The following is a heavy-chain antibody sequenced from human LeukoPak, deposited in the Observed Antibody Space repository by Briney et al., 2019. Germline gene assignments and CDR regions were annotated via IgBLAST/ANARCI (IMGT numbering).Heavy chain of an antibody. J-gene: IGHJ4*02. V-gene: IGHV3-23*01. CDR1: GFTFSNYA. D-gene: IGHD6-13*01. CDR2: ISSASESS. CDR3: AKRGPTLAAGPDY. Sequence: GGSLRLSCSASGFTFSNYAMIWVRQAPGKGLEWVSSISSASESSYSSDSVKGRFTISRDNSKNTLYLQMNGLRAADTAIYFCAKRGPTLAAGPDYWGQGTLVTVST.